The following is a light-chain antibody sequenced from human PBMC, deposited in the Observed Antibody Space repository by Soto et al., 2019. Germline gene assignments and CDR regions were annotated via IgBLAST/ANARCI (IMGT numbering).Light chain of an antibody. J-gene: IGKJ2*01. CDR3: HHYNNWPPRNT. Sequence: EILMMQSPVTLSLSPEGRGTLSCRACQGVSSNLVWYLQKPGQAPRLLTYDTSSRATNVPARFSGSGSETAFTPTIRGLQSEDFGIYYCHHYNNWPPRNTFGQGTKVDIK. CDR2: DTS. CDR1: QGVSSN. V-gene: IGKV3-15*01.